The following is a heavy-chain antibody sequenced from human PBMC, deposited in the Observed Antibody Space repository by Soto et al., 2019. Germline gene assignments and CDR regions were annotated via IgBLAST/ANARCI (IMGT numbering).Heavy chain of an antibody. CDR3: ARDRPRTIYNSHYYYSGLDV. CDR2: IYFNGST. Sequence: LSLTCTVSGGSVSSGDYYWSWIRQPPGKGLEWLGFIYFNGSTNYNPSLKSRVTISSDTSKNQFSLRLTSMTAADTAVYFCARDRPRTIYNSHYYYSGLDVWGQGTAVTVSS. CDR1: GGSVSSGDYY. D-gene: IGHD3-10*01. V-gene: IGHV4-61*08. J-gene: IGHJ6*02.